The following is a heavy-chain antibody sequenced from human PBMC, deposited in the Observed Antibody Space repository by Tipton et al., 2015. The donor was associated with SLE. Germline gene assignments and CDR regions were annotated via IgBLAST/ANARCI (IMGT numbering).Heavy chain of an antibody. CDR2: LSGSGSR. Sequence: TLSLTCDVSVGIVTSTPYHWGWFRLSLKRELEWIATLSGSGSRFYSPSFRSRVTVSRGSTGRQFSLRLSAVTGADAGLYFCARRSAPGPLPFDLWGPGVLVAVSS. CDR3: ARRSAPGPLPFDL. J-gene: IGHJ5*02. V-gene: IGHV4-39*01. CDR1: VGIVTSTPYH.